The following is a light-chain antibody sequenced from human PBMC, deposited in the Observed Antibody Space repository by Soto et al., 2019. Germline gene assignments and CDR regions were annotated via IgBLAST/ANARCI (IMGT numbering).Light chain of an antibody. J-gene: IGKJ5*01. Sequence: EILMTQSPATLSVSPGDSATLSCRASRSVDTDLAWYQQKPGQAPRLLVFATSARATGVPDRFSGSGSGTEFTLTISSLQPEDFATYYCQQLNSYPLTFGQGTRLEIK. CDR3: QQLNSYPLT. V-gene: IGKV3-15*01. CDR2: ATS. CDR1: RSVDTD.